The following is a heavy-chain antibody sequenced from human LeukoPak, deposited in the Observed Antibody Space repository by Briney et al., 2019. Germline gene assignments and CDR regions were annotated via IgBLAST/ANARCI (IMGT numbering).Heavy chain of an antibody. CDR3: ARDRRDNYDFWSGYPD. CDR1: GGSISSYY. D-gene: IGHD3-3*01. J-gene: IGHJ4*02. Sequence: SETLSLTCTASGGSISSYYWSWIRQPAGKGLEWIGRIYTSGSTNYNPSLKGRVTMSVDTSKNQFSLKLSSVTAADTAVYYCARDRRDNYDFWSGYPDWGQGTLVTVSS. V-gene: IGHV4-4*07. CDR2: IYTSGST.